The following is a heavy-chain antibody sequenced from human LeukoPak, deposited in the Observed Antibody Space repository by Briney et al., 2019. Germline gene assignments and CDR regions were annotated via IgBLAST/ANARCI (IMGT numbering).Heavy chain of an antibody. CDR2: IIPILGIA. CDR3: AREPMAVVPGTLRWGVSPPGRSQYLYMDV. J-gene: IGHJ6*03. D-gene: IGHD2-2*01. Sequence: ASVKVSCKASGGTFSSYAISWVRQAPGQGLEWMGRIIPILGIANYAQRFQGRVTITADKSTSTAYMELSSLRSEDTAVYYCAREPMAVVPGTLRWGVSPPGRSQYLYMDVWGKGTTVIVSS. CDR1: GGTFSSYA. V-gene: IGHV1-69*04.